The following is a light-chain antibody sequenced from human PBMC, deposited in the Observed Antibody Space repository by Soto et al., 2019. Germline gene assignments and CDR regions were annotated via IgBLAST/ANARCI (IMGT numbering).Light chain of an antibody. CDR2: KAS. CDR3: QEYNSYSPLT. CDR1: QSISSS. V-gene: IGKV1-5*03. Sequence: DIQMTQSPSTLSASVGDRVTITCRASQSISSSLAWYQQKPGKAPRLLIYKASNLEEGVPSRFSGSGSGTEFTLTIRSLQPDDFATYYCQEYNSYSPLTFGQGTKLEI. J-gene: IGKJ2*01.